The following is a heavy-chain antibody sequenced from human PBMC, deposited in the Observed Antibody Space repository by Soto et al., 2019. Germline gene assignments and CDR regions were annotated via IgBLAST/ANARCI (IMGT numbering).Heavy chain of an antibody. Sequence: ASVKVSCKASGYTFTSYGISWVRQAPGQGPEWMGWISAYNGNTNYAQKVQGRVTMTTDTSTSTAYMELRSLRSDDTAVYYCARSGMYDFWSAHYKAHYSYGMDVWGQGTTVTVSS. D-gene: IGHD3-3*01. CDR1: GYTFTSYG. V-gene: IGHV1-18*01. CDR3: ARSGMYDFWSAHYKAHYSYGMDV. CDR2: ISAYNGNT. J-gene: IGHJ6*02.